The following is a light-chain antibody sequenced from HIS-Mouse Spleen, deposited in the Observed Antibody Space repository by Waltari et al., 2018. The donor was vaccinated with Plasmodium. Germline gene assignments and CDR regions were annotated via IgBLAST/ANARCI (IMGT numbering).Light chain of an antibody. Sequence: QPVLTQPPSSSASPGESARLTCTLPSDINVGSYNIYWYQQKPGSPPRYLLYYYSDSDKGQGSGVTGRFAGSKDASANTGILLIAGLQSEDEADYYCSSYAGSNNLVFGGGTKLTVL. V-gene: IGLV5-37*01. J-gene: IGLJ2*01. CDR3: SSYAGSNNLV. CDR1: SDINVGSYN. CDR2: YYSDSDK.